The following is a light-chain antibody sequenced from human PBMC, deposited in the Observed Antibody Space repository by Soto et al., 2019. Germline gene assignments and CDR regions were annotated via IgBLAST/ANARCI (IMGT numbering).Light chain of an antibody. J-gene: IGKJ1*01. V-gene: IGKV3-20*01. CDR1: QSVSSSY. Sequence: DIVLTQSPGTLCLSPGERATLSCRASQSVSSSYLAWYQQKPGQAPRLLIYGASSRATGIPDRFSGSGSGTDFTLTISRLEPEDFAVYYCQQYWTFGQGTKVDIK. CDR3: QQYWT. CDR2: GAS.